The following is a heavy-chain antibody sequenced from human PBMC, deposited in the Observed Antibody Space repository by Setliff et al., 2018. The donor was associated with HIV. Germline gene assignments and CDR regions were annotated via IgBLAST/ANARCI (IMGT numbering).Heavy chain of an antibody. Sequence: PSETLSLTCTVSGDSISSGGYYWSWIRQPAGKGLEWIGRIYTSGSTNYNPSLKSRVTISVDTSKNQFSLNLKSLVAADTALYYCARGGKSGKFDYWGQGSLVTVSS. CDR1: GDSISSGGYY. V-gene: IGHV4-61*02. CDR2: IYTSGST. J-gene: IGHJ4*02. D-gene: IGHD2-15*01. CDR3: ARGGKSGKFDY.